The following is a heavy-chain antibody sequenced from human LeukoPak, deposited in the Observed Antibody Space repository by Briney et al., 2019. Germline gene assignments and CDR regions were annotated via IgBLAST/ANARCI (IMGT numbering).Heavy chain of an antibody. CDR1: GFTFSSYS. V-gene: IGHV3-48*01. CDR2: ISSSSSTI. CDR3: ARGPAVRAYYYGSGSYPQRYYFDY. D-gene: IGHD3-10*01. Sequence: GGSLRLSCAASGFTFSSYSMNWVRQAPGKGLEWVSYISSSSSTIYYADSVKGRFTISRDNAKNSLYLQMNSLRAEDTAVSYCARGPAVRAYYYGSGSYPQRYYFDYWGQGTLVTVSS. J-gene: IGHJ4*02.